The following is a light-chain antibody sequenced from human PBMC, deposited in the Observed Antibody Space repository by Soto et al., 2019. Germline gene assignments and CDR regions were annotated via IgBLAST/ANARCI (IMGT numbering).Light chain of an antibody. CDR3: QQANGFPWT. CDR2: ASS. CDR1: QDIGGW. J-gene: IGKJ1*01. Sequence: DIQMTQSPFSVSASVGDRVTITCRASQDIGGWLAWYQQKPGRAPKPLIYASSILKSGVPSRFSGSESGTDFTLTIASLQPDDFATYYCQQANGFPWTFGQGTKV. V-gene: IGKV1D-12*01.